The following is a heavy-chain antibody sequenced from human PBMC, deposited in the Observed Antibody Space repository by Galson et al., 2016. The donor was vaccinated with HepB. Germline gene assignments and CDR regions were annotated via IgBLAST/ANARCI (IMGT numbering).Heavy chain of an antibody. CDR1: GFSFSSYS. CDR3: ARTSREYYDFRSGFYADY. J-gene: IGHJ4*02. CDR2: ISSSRSYI. D-gene: IGHD3-3*01. V-gene: IGHV3-21*01. Sequence: SLRLSCAASGFSFSSYSMNWVRQAPGRGLEWVSSISSSRSYIYYADSVKGRFAISRDNAKNSLYLQMNSLRAEDTAVYYCARTSREYYDFRSGFYADYWGQGTLVTVSS.